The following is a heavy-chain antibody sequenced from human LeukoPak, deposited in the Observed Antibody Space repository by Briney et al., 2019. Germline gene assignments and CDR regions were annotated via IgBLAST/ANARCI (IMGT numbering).Heavy chain of an antibody. J-gene: IGHJ4*02. D-gene: IGHD1-26*01. CDR1: GFTFSSYA. CDR2: ISGSGGST. V-gene: IGHV3-23*01. CDR3: AKALEWELLPGPFDY. Sequence: GGSLRLSCAASGFTFSSYAMSWVRQAPGKGLEWVSAISGSGGSTYYADSVKGRFTISRDNSKNTLYLQMNSLRAEDTAVYYCAKALEWELLPGPFDYWGQGTLVTVSS.